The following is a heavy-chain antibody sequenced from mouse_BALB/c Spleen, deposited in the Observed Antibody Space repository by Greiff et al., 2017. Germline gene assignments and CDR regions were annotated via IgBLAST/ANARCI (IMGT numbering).Heavy chain of an antibody. V-gene: IGHV5-6-5*01. D-gene: IGHD2-4*01. CDR1: GFTFSSYA. CDR3: AREGVDYAFDY. Sequence: EVQVVESGGGLVKPGGSLKLSCAASGFTFSSYAMSWVRQTPEKRLEWVASISSGGSTYYPDSVKGRFTISRDNARNILYLQMSSLRSEDTAMYYCAREGVDYAFDYWGQGTTLTVSS. CDR2: ISSGGST. J-gene: IGHJ2*01.